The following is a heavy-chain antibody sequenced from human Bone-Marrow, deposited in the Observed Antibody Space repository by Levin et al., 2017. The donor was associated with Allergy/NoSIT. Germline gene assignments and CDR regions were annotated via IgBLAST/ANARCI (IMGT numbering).Heavy chain of an antibody. CDR3: GKGDRITGTTDF. J-gene: IGHJ4*02. CDR2: ITSDSHYT. Sequence: GGSLRLSCAASGFSFSTSAMSWVRQVPGKGLEWVSVITSDSHYTFYVDSVKGRFTVARDNSKNTLYLQMNSLRAEDTAVYYCGKGDRITGTTDFWGQGTLVTVSS. V-gene: IGHV3-23*01. CDR1: GFSFSTSA. D-gene: IGHD1-7*01.